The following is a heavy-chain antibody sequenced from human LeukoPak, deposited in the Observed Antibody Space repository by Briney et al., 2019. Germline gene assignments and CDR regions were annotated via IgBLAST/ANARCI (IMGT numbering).Heavy chain of an antibody. Sequence: PGGSLRLSCAASGFTFSSYAMSWVRQAPGKGLEWVSAISGRGGSTYYADSVKGRFTISRDNSKNTLYLQMNSLRAEDTAVYYCAKVLGWFGELVLRDAFDIWGQGTMVTVSS. V-gene: IGHV3-23*01. D-gene: IGHD3-10*01. J-gene: IGHJ3*02. CDR1: GFTFSSYA. CDR2: ISGRGGST. CDR3: AKVLGWFGELVLRDAFDI.